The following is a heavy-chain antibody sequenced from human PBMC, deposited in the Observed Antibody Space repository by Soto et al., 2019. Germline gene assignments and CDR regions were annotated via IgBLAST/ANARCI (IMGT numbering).Heavy chain of an antibody. CDR1: GFSLTTDGVA. Sequence: QITLKESGPTLVKPTQTLTLTCTFSGFSLTTDGVAVGWIRQPPGKALEWLAVIYWDDDQRYSPSLKNRLTITKDTSKNQVVITMTNMDPVDTATDYCAHRFVRNDAFDVWGQGTMVTVSS. V-gene: IGHV2-5*02. D-gene: IGHD3-10*02. CDR3: AHRFVRNDAFDV. CDR2: IYWDDDQ. J-gene: IGHJ3*01.